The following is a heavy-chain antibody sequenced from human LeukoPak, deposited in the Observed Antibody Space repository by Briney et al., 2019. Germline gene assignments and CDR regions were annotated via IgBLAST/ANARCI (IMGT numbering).Heavy chain of an antibody. V-gene: IGHV4-39*01. J-gene: IGHJ4*02. CDR1: GGSISSSSYY. Sequence: SETLSLTCTVSGGSISSSSYYWGWIRQPPGKGLEWIGSIYYSGSTYYNPSLKSRVTISVDTSKNQFSLKLSSVTAADTAVYYCARGVTTGAPKFDYWGQGTLVTVSS. CDR2: IYYSGST. D-gene: IGHD4-11*01. CDR3: ARGVTTGAPKFDY.